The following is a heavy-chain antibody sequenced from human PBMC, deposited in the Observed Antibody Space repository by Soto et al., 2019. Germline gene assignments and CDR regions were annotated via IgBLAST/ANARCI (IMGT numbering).Heavy chain of an antibody. V-gene: IGHV3-30-3*01. CDR3: ARDSGEFEY. CDR1: GFTFSTYA. J-gene: IGHJ4*02. Sequence: QLHLVESGGGVVQPGRSLRLSCAASGFTFSTYAFHWVRQAPGKGLTWVAGISDNGVNKYYADSVKGRFTISRDNSKNTLYLQMDSLKSEDTAVYYCARDSGEFEYWGQGTLVTVSS. CDR2: ISDNGVNK. D-gene: IGHD3-10*01.